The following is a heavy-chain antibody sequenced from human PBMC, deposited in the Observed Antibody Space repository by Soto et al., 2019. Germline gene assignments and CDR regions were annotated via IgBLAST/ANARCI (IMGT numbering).Heavy chain of an antibody. CDR3: ARQIGSSGWYLYYYYYGMDV. V-gene: IGHV4-39*01. CDR2: IYYSGST. D-gene: IGHD6-19*01. Sequence: SETLSLTCTVSGCSISSSSYYWGWIRQPPGKGLEWIGSIYYSGSTYYNPSLKSRVTISVDTSKNQFSLKLSSVTAADTAVYYCARQIGSSGWYLYYYYYGMDVWGQGTTVT. CDR1: GCSISSSSYY. J-gene: IGHJ6*02.